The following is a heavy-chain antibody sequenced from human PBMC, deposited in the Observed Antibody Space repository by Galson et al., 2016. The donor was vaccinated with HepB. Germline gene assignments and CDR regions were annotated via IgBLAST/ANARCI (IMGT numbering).Heavy chain of an antibody. CDR1: GFTFNSYA. J-gene: IGHJ6*02. CDR3: ARVDTSGWNYYYYYGMDV. V-gene: IGHV3-30-3*01. Sequence: SLRLSCAASGFTFNSYAMHWVRQAPGKGLEWVALISFDGNNKYYADSVKGRFTISRDNSKNTLYLQMNSLRAEDTAVYYCARVDTSGWNYYYYYGMDVWGQGTTVTVSS. CDR2: ISFDGNNK. D-gene: IGHD6-19*01.